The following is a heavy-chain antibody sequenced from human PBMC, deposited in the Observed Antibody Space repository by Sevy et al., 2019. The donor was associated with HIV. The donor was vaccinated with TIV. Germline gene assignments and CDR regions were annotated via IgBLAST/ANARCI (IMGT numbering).Heavy chain of an antibody. D-gene: IGHD1-20*01. J-gene: IGHJ4*02. CDR1: GFLFSDYA. CDR3: AKDIGVTRIRGLDY. Sequence: GGSLRLSCEASGFLFSDYAMSWVRQAPGKGLEWVSGISGSGGSTFYADSVKGRFTISRDNSKTTLFLQMTSLRGDDTAVYYCAKDIGVTRIRGLDYWGQGTLVTVSS. CDR2: ISGSGGST. V-gene: IGHV3-23*01.